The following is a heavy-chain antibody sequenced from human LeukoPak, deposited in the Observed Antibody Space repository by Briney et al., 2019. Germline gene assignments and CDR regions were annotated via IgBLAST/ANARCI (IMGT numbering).Heavy chain of an antibody. J-gene: IGHJ6*03. CDR1: GFTFSSYG. V-gene: IGHV3-30*02. CDR2: IRYDGSNK. CDR3: AKVGGGERTYYDILTGYPHYYYYYIDV. Sequence: GGSLRLSCAAPGFTFSSYGMHWVRQAPGKGLEWVAFIRYDGSNKYYADSVKGRFTISRDNSKNTLYLQMNSLRAEDTAVYYCAKVGGGERTYYDILTGYPHYYYYYIDVWGKGTTVTISS. D-gene: IGHD3-9*01.